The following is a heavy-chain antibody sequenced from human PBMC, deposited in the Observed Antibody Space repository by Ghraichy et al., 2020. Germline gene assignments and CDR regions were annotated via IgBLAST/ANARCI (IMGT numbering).Heavy chain of an antibody. CDR1: GFTFSSYS. Sequence: GGSLRLSCAASGFTFSSYSMNWVRQAPGKGLEWVSYISSSSSTIYYADSVKGRFTISRDNAKNSLYLQMNSLRDEDTAVYYCARDTYCGGDCYSAEYFQHWGQGTLVTVSS. CDR3: ARDTYCGGDCYSAEYFQH. V-gene: IGHV3-48*02. CDR2: ISSSSSTI. J-gene: IGHJ1*01. D-gene: IGHD2-21*02.